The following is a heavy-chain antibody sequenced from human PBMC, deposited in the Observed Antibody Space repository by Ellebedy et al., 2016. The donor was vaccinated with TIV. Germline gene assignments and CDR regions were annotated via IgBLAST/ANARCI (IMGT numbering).Heavy chain of an antibody. CDR1: GGSISSGGYY. D-gene: IGHD4-17*01. V-gene: IGHV4-31*03. CDR3: ATASGDYFDY. Sequence: MPSETLSLTCTVSGGSISSGGYYWSWIRQHPGKGLEWIGYMYHSGSTNYNPSLKSRVTIAADTSKNQFSLKLSSVTAADTAVYYCATASGDYFDYWGQGTLVTVSS. J-gene: IGHJ4*02. CDR2: MYHSGST.